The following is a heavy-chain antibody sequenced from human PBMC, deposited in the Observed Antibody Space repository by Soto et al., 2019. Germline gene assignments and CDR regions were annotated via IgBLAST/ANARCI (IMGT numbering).Heavy chain of an antibody. CDR1: GYTFTSYD. D-gene: IGHD2-2*01. CDR3: ARGWEVPAATFDS. CDR2: MNPNSGNT. J-gene: IGHJ4*02. V-gene: IGHV1-8*01. Sequence: QVQLVQSGAEVKKPGTSVKVSCKASGYTFTSYDINWVRQATGQGLEWLGWMNPNSGNTGYAQKFQGRVTMTRDTSINTAYMELSNLRSEDTSVYCCARGWEVPAATFDSWGQGTLVTVSS.